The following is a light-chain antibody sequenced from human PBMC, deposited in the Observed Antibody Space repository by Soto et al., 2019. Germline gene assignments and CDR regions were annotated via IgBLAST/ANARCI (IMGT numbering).Light chain of an antibody. CDR1: QSLSSNI. V-gene: IGKV3-20*01. J-gene: IGKJ4*01. CDR3: QQYGSSPRT. CDR2: AAS. Sequence: EIVLTQSPDTLSLSPGEGATLSCRASQSLSSNILAWYQQRPGQAPRLLIYAASSRATGIPDRFSGSGSGTDFTLTIRRLEPEDFAVYYCQQYGSSPRTFGGGTKVEIK.